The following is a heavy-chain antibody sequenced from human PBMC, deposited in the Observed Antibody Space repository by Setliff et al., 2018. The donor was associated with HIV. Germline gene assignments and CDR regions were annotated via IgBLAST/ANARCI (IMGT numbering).Heavy chain of an antibody. Sequence: ASVKVSCKASGYTFTNYYIHWVRQAPGLGLEWMGWISGHSDNMKFAQKFQMRLHMTMDPSTSTAHMELTRLTSDDTAVYYCARGWELNVWGQGTLVTVSS. V-gene: IGHV1-18*04. CDR1: GYTFTNYY. J-gene: IGHJ4*02. CDR2: ISGHSDNM. D-gene: IGHD1-26*01. CDR3: ARGWELNV.